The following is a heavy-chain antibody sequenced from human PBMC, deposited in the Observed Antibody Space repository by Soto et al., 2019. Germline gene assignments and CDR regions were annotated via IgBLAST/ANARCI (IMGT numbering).Heavy chain of an antibody. Sequence: QVQLQESGPGLVKPSQTLSLTCTVSGGSISTGGYYWSWIRQHPGKGLEWIGYIYYSGSTYYNPSLRSRVTISVDTSKNQFSLKLSSVTAADTAVYYCATSMVRGPQSWFDPLGQVTLFTVSS. V-gene: IGHV4-31*03. J-gene: IGHJ5*02. CDR1: GGSISTGGYY. D-gene: IGHD3-10*01. CDR2: IYYSGST. CDR3: ATSMVRGPQSWFDP.